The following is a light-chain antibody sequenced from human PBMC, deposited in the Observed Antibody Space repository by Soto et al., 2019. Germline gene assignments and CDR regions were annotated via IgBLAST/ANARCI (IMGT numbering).Light chain of an antibody. Sequence: QSVLTQPASVSGSPGQSITLSCTGTSSDIGGYDYVSWYQRHPGKAPKLIIYDVNNRPSWVSNRFSGSKSVNTASLTISGLQAEDEADYYCTSYASGSSHVVFGGGTKLTVL. CDR1: SSDIGGYDY. J-gene: IGLJ2*01. V-gene: IGLV2-14*03. CDR3: TSYASGSSHVV. CDR2: DVN.